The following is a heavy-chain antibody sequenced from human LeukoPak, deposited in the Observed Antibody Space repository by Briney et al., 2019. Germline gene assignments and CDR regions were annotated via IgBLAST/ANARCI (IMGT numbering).Heavy chain of an antibody. D-gene: IGHD6-6*01. Sequence: GGPLRLSCAASGFTFDDHAMPWVRQAPGKGLEWVSGISWNSGSTAYADSVKGRFTISRDNAKNSLYLQMNSLRGEDTALYSCAKQGSSSWSSYYYYGMDVWGQGTTVTVSS. V-gene: IGHV3-9*01. J-gene: IGHJ6*02. CDR2: ISWNSGST. CDR1: GFTFDDHA. CDR3: AKQGSSSWSSYYYYGMDV.